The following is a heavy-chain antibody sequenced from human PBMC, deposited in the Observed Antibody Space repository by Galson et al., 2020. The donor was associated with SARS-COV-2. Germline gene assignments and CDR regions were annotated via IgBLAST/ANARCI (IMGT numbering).Heavy chain of an antibody. CDR2: IDWDSAGA. J-gene: IGHJ4*02. CDR3: VKGYSSSWYAGGYFDY. Sequence: GGSLRLSCAASGFTFGDYTMHWVRQAPGKGLEWVSLIDWDSAGASYADSVKGRFTISRDNSKNSLYLQMNSLRPEDTALYYCVKGYSSSWYAGGYFDYWGQGTMVTVSS. D-gene: IGHD6-13*01. V-gene: IGHV3-43*01. CDR1: GFTFGDYT.